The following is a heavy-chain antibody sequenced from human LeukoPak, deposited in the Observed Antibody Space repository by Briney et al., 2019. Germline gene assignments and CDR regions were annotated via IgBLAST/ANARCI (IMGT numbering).Heavy chain of an antibody. D-gene: IGHD6-19*01. CDR3: ARLRDNSGWYEDY. V-gene: IGHV1-8*01. CDR1: VYTFTSYD. CDR2: MNPNSGNT. J-gene: IGHJ4*02. Sequence: GASVKVSCKASVYTFTSYDINWVRQATGQGLEWMGWMNPNSGNTGYAQKFQGRVTMTRNTSISTAYMELSSLRSEDTAVYYCARLRDNSGWYEDYWGQGTLVTVSS.